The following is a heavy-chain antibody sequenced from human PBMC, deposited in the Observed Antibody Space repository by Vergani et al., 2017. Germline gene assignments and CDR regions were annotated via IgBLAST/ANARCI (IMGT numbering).Heavy chain of an antibody. CDR1: GGTFSSYA. CDR2: IIPIFGTA. D-gene: IGHD3-9*01. J-gene: IGHJ6*03. Sequence: QVQLVQSGAEVKKPGSSVKVSCKASGGTFSSYAISWVRQAPGQGLEWMGGIIPIFGTANYAQKFQGRVTINADVSTSTAYMELSSLRSEDTAVYHCARDRADYDILTGNLNYYFYYMDVWGKGTTVTVSS. CDR3: ARDRADYDILTGNLNYYFYYMDV. V-gene: IGHV1-69*01.